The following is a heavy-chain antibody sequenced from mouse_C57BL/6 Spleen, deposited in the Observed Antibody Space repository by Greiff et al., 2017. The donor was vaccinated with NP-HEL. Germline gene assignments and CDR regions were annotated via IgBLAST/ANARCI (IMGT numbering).Heavy chain of an antibody. V-gene: IGHV3-6*01. CDR1: GYSIPRGYY. Sequence: VQLQESGPGLVKPSQSLSLTCSVTGYSIPRGYYWNWIRQFPGNKLEWMGYISYDGSNNYNPSLKNRISITRDTSKNQFFLKLNSVTTEDTATYYCAREDTTAPFADWGQGTLVTVSA. CDR2: ISYDGSN. CDR3: AREDTTAPFAD. J-gene: IGHJ3*01. D-gene: IGHD1-2*01.